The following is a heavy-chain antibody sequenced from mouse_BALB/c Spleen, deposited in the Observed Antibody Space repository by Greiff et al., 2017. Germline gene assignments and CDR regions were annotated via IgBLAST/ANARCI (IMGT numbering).Heavy chain of an antibody. V-gene: IGHV1-5*01. J-gene: IGHJ3*01. CDR2: IYPGNSDT. Sequence: EVQLQQSGTVLARPGASVKMSCKASGYTFTSYWMHWVKQRPGQGLEWIGAIYPGNSDTSYNQKFKGKAKLTAVTSTSTAYMELSSLTNEDSAVYYCTSEGLRTWFAYWGQGTLVTVSA. D-gene: IGHD2-4*01. CDR3: TSEGLRTWFAY. CDR1: GYTFTSYW.